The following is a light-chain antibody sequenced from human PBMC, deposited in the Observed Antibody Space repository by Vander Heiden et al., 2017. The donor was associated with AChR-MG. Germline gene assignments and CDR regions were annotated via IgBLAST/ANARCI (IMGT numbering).Light chain of an antibody. CDR1: SSNIGSHY. V-gene: IGLV1-51*01. CDR2: DNN. J-gene: IGLJ2*01. CDR3: ETWDTTLNSVV. Sequence: QSVMTQPPSLSAAPGPEVTISCSGSSSNIGSHYVSWYQQLPGTAPKLLIFDNNKRPSGIPERFSASKSGTSATLGITGLHTGDEADYYCETWDTTLNSVVFGGGTKVTVL.